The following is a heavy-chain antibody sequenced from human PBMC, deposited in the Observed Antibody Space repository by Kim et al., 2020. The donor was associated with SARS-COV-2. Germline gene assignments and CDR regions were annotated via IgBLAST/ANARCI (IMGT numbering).Heavy chain of an antibody. D-gene: IGHD6-19*01. V-gene: IGHV4-4*02. CDR1: GGSFSSTNW. Sequence: SETLSLTCAVSGGSFSSTNWWSWVRQPPGTGLAWIGEIPNSGSTSYSPSLKSRVTISVYKSKNQFSLKLSSLTAADTAVYYCARETAVGSTSWYFDLWGRGTLVTVSS. J-gene: IGHJ2*01. CDR2: IPNSGST. CDR3: ARETAVGSTSWYFDL.